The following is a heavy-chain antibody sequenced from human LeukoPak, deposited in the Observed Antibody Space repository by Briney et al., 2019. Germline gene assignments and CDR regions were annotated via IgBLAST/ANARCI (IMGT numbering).Heavy chain of an antibody. CDR1: GFTFTTYW. D-gene: IGHD3-10*01. CDR2: IKQDGTEK. V-gene: IGHV3-7*01. Sequence: GGSLRLSCAASGFTFTTYWMSWVRHPPGKGLEWVANIKQDGTEKYYVDSVKGRFTISRDNAKNSLYLQMNSLRVEDTATYYCAKVAHYYYGSESYYFFEHWGQGTPVTASS. J-gene: IGHJ4*02. CDR3: AKVAHYYYGSESYYFFEH.